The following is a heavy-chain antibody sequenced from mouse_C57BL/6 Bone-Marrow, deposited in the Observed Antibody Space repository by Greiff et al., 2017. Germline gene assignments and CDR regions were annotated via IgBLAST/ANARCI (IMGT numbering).Heavy chain of an antibody. J-gene: IGHJ4*01. Sequence: EVQLVESGGGLVQPGGSLKLSCAASGFTFSDYYMYWVRQTPEKRLEWVAYISNGGGSTYYPDTVKGRFTISRANAKNTLYLQMSRLKSEDTAMYYCARPSYAMDYWGQGTSVTVSS. V-gene: IGHV5-12*01. CDR2: ISNGGGST. CDR3: ARPSYAMDY. CDR1: GFTFSDYY.